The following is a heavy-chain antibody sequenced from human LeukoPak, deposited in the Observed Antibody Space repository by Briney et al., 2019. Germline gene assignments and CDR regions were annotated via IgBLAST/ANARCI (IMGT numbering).Heavy chain of an antibody. J-gene: IGHJ4*02. Sequence: KPGESLRISCKGSGYSFTSYWISWVRQMSGKGLEWMGRIDPSDSYTDYSPSFQGHVTISADKSVSTAYLQWSSLKASDTAMYYCARHPSIAAAVDYWGQGTLVTVSS. CDR3: ARHPSIAAAVDY. D-gene: IGHD6-13*01. V-gene: IGHV5-10-1*01. CDR2: IDPSDSYT. CDR1: GYSFTSYW.